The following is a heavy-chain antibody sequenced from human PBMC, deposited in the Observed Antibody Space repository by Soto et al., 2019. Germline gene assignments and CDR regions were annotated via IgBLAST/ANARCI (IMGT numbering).Heavy chain of an antibody. V-gene: IGHV1-18*01. CDR3: AREAARPGGNAFDI. J-gene: IGHJ3*02. Sequence: QVQLVQSGAEVKKPGASVKVSCKASGYTFTSYGISWVRQAPGQGLEWMGWISAYKGNTNHAQKLKGRVTRTTDTSTSTAYMELRSLRSDDTAVYYCAREAARPGGNAFDIWGQGTMVTVSS. D-gene: IGHD6-6*01. CDR2: ISAYKGNT. CDR1: GYTFTSYG.